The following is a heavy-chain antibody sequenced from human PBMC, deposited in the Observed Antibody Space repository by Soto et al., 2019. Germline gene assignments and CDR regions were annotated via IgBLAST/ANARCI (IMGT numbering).Heavy chain of an antibody. J-gene: IGHJ3*02. CDR2: IDHSGTT. Sequence: QVQLQESGPGLVKPSGTLSLTCAVSCVSISIPNWWAWVRQAPGKGLEWIGEIDHSGTTNYNPSLNSRVAISLDRSKNQFSLRLGSVAAADTAVYFCARGKFYAFDIWGQGTMVTVSS. CDR1: CVSISIPNW. CDR3: ARGKFYAFDI. V-gene: IGHV4-4*02.